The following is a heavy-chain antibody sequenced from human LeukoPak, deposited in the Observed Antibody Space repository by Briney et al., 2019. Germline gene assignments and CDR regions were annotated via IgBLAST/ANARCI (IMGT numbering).Heavy chain of an antibody. D-gene: IGHD2/OR15-2a*01. V-gene: IGHV4-59*08. Sequence: SETLSLTCAVYGGSFSGYYWSWIRQPPGKGLEWIGYIYYSGTTYYNPSLKSRVTISVDTSKNQFSLKLSSVTAADTAVYYCAGLVLNSFDIWGQGTMVTVSS. CDR3: AGLVLNSFDI. CDR2: IYYSGTT. J-gene: IGHJ3*02. CDR1: GGSFSGYY.